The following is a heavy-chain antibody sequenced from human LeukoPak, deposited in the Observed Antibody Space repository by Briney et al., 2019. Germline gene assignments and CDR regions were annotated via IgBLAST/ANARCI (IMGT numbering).Heavy chain of an antibody. J-gene: IGHJ6*02. CDR1: GYTFTSYG. CDR2: ISAYNGNT. Sequence: GASVKVSCKASGYTFTSYGISWVRQAPGQGLEWMGWISAYNGNTNYAQKLQGRVTMTTDTSTSTAYMELRSLRSDDTAVYYCAREWEWELSHYYYGMDVWGQGTTVTVSS. CDR3: AREWEWELSHYYYGMDV. D-gene: IGHD1-26*01. V-gene: IGHV1-18*01.